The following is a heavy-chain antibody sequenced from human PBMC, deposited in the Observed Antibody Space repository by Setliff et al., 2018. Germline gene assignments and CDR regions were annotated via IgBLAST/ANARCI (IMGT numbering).Heavy chain of an antibody. CDR3: ARAPRYFDPTGSYFDY. D-gene: IGHD3-22*01. CDR1: RGSINSHY. J-gene: IGHJ4*02. Sequence: SETLSLTCTVSRGSINSHYWGWIRQPPGKGLEWIGSMYYGGGGSTYYNASLKSRVTISVDTSKNQFSLKLNSVTAAGTAVYYCARAPRYFDPTGSYFDYWGQGTLVTVSS. CDR2: MYYGGGGST. V-gene: IGHV4-39*07.